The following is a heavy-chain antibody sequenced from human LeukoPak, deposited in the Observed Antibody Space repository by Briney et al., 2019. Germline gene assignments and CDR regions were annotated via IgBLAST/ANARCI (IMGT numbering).Heavy chain of an antibody. Sequence: GGSLRLSCAASGFTFSSYGMHWVRQAPGKGLEWVAVISYDGSNKYYTDSVKGRFTISRDNSKNTLYLQMNSLRAEDTAVYYCARDRWTYYYDSSGPDYWGQGTLVTVSS. D-gene: IGHD3-22*01. CDR1: GFTFSSYG. CDR3: ARDRWTYYYDSSGPDY. CDR2: ISYDGSNK. J-gene: IGHJ4*02. V-gene: IGHV3-30*03.